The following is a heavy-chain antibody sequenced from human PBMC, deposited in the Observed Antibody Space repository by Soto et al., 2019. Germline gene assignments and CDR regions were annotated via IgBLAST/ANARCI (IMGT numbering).Heavy chain of an antibody. CDR2: IWYDGSNK. CDR3: ARDGGLRLGELSLLSY. V-gene: IGHV3-33*01. J-gene: IGHJ4*02. D-gene: IGHD3-16*02. Sequence: QVQLVESGGGVVQPGRSLRLSCAASGFTFSSYGMHWVRQAPGKGLEWVAVIWYDGSNKYYADSVKGRFTISRDNSKNTLYLQMNSLRAEDTAVYYWARDGGLRLGELSLLSYWGQGTLVTVSS. CDR1: GFTFSSYG.